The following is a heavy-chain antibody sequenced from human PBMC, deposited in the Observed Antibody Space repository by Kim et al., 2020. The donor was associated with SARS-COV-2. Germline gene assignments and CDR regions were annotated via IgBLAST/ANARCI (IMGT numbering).Heavy chain of an antibody. V-gene: IGHV4-39*01. CDR2: IYYSGST. Sequence: SETLSLTCTVSGGSISSSSYYWGWIRQPPGKGLEWIGSIYYSGSTYYNPSLKSRVTISVDTSKNQFSLKLSSVTAADTAVYYCARNGYYDFWSGTPLGLGYYYYYYMDVWGKGTTVTVSS. D-gene: IGHD3-3*01. J-gene: IGHJ6*03. CDR3: ARNGYYDFWSGTPLGLGYYYYYYMDV. CDR1: GGSISSSSYY.